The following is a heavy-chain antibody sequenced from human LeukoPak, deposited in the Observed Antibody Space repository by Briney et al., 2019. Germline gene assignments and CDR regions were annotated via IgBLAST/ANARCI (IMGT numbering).Heavy chain of an antibody. CDR3: AKDGTYYYGSGSYCFDY. V-gene: IGHV3-30*02. CDR1: GFTFSSYG. J-gene: IGHJ4*02. D-gene: IGHD3-10*01. Sequence: PGGSLRLSCAASGFTFSSYGMHWVGQAPGKGLGGVAFIRYDGSNKYYADSVKGRFTISRDNSKNTLYLQMNSLRAEDTAVYYCAKDGTYYYGSGSYCFDYWGQGTLVTVSS. CDR2: IRYDGSNK.